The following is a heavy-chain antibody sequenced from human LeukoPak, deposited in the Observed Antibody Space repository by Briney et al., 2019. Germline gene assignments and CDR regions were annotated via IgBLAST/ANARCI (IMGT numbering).Heavy chain of an antibody. CDR1: GGSISSYY. J-gene: IGHJ4*02. D-gene: IGHD5-18*01. CDR2: VYYSGST. Sequence: SGTLSLTCTVSGGSISSYYWSWIRQPPGKGLEWIGYVYYSGSTNYNPSLKSRVTISVDTSKNQFSLKLSSVTAADTAVYYCASGYSYGHFDFWGQGTLVTVSS. V-gene: IGHV4-59*01. CDR3: ASGYSYGHFDF.